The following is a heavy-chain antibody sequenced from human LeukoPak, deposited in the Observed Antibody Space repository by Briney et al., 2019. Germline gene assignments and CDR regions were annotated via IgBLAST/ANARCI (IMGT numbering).Heavy chain of an antibody. CDR1: GFTFSHYS. CDR3: TKKTSSYDSSGALDY. D-gene: IGHD3-22*01. CDR2: ISGSGGST. V-gene: IGHV3-23*01. Sequence: GGSLRLSCTASGFTFSHYSMTWVRQAPGKGRVWLSFISGSGGSTYHARRVKGRFTIHRDKSKNTLFLQINSLRAEDTAVYYCTKKTSSYDSSGALDYWRQGSLVTVCS. J-gene: IGHJ4*02.